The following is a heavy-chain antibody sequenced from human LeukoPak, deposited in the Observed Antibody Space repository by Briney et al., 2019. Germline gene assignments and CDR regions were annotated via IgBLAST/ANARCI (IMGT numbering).Heavy chain of an antibody. CDR2: INPQGGNT. D-gene: IGHD6-19*01. Sequence: ASVKVSCKASGYTLTSYDINWVRQATGQGLEWMGWINPQGGNTGYAQKFQGRVTITRNTSISTGYMELSSLRSEDTAVYYCARGPSPFTKYSSGWYSDYWGQGTLV. CDR3: ARGPSPFTKYSSGWYSDY. V-gene: IGHV1-8*03. CDR1: GYTLTSYD. J-gene: IGHJ4*02.